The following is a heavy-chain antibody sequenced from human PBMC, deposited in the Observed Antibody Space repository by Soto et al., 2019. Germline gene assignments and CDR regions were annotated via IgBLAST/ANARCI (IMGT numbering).Heavy chain of an antibody. D-gene: IGHD3-16*01. CDR1: GGSISSYY. J-gene: IGHJ3*02. CDR2: IYYSGST. Sequence: QVQLQESGPGLVKPSETLSLTCTVSGGSISSYYWSWIRQPPGKGLEWIGYIYYSGSTNYNPSLRRRLTIPVHTSKNQFSLMRSSVTAADTAVYVFARHWGAEGCIVFDAFYILGQGTTVTVSS. CDR3: ARHWGAEGCIVFDAFYI. V-gene: IGHV4-59*08.